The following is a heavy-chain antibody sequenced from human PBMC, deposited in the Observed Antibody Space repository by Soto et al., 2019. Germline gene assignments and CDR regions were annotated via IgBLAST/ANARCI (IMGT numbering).Heavy chain of an antibody. CDR3: ARGRACRQDFWSGYLTDYYMDV. V-gene: IGHV3-48*01. J-gene: IGHJ6*03. CDR1: GFTFSSYS. D-gene: IGHD3-3*01. Sequence: EVQLVESGGGLVQPGGSLRLYCAASGFTFSSYSMNWVRQAPGKGLEWVSYISSSSSTIYYADSVKGRFTISRDNAKKSLYLQMSSLRAEDTAVYYCARGRACRQDFWSGYLTDYYMDVWGKGTTVTVSS. CDR2: ISSSSSTI.